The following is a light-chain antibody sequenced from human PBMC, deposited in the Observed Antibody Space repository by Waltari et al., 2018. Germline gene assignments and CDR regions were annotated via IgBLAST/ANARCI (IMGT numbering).Light chain of an antibody. Sequence: SYVLTQPPSVSVAPGQTARITCEGSNIGSKRVHWYHQKSGQAPLLAVYDDNDRPSGSPGRCAGSNSWNTATLTISRVAAGDEADYYCHLWDSSTDHWVFGGGTRLTVL. CDR3: HLWDSSTDHWV. CDR2: DDN. CDR1: NIGSKR. J-gene: IGLJ3*02. V-gene: IGLV3-21*02.